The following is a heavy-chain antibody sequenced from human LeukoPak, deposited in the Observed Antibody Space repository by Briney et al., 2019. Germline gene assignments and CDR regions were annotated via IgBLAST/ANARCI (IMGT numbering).Heavy chain of an antibody. J-gene: IGHJ4*02. CDR1: GFTVSSNY. CDR3: ARDVLAGGEYFDY. CDR2: LYSGGST. Sequence: GGSLKLSCAASGFTVSSNYMSWVRQAPGKGLEWVSVLYSGGSTSYADSVKGRFTISRDNSRNTLYLQMNSLRAEDTALYYRARDVLAGGEYFDYWGQGTLVTVSS. V-gene: IGHV3-66*01. D-gene: IGHD4/OR15-4a*01.